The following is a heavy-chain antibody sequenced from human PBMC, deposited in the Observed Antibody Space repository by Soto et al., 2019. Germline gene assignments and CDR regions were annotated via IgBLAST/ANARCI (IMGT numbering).Heavy chain of an antibody. CDR1: GGSISSGGYY. CDR3: ARVLWFGSYYPTGGWFDP. Sequence: QVQLQESGPGLVKPSQTLSLTCTVSGGSISSGGYYWSWIRQHPGKGLEWIGYIYYSGSTYYNPSLKSRATISVDTSKNQFSLKLSSVTAADTAVYYCARVLWFGSYYPTGGWFDPWGQGTLVTVSS. CDR2: IYYSGST. D-gene: IGHD3-10*01. V-gene: IGHV4-31*03. J-gene: IGHJ5*02.